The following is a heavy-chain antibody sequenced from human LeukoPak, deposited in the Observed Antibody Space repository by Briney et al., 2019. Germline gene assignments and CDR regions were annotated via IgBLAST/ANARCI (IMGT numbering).Heavy chain of an antibody. CDR3: ARDITYCTNGVCYGHYMDV. D-gene: IGHD2-8*01. J-gene: IGHJ6*03. V-gene: IGHV4-59*01. CDR2: IYYSGST. CDR1: GGSISSYY. Sequence: PSETLSLTCTVSGGSISSYYWSWIRQPPGKGLEWIGYIYYSGSTNYNPSLKSRVTISVDTSKNQFSLKLSSVTAADTAVYYCARDITYCTNGVCYGHYMDVWGKGTTVTVSS.